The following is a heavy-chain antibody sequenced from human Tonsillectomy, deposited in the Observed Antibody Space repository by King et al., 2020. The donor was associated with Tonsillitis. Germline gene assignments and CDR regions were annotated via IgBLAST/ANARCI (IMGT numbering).Heavy chain of an antibody. V-gene: IGHV3-21*01. J-gene: IGHJ3*02. CDR3: ASLGSYCYYARGAFDI. Sequence: VQLVESGGGLVKPGGSLRLSCAASGFTFSSYNMDWVRQAPGEGLEWVSYISGSSTYIYYADSVKGRFTISRDNAENSGYLQMNSLRAQDTAVYYCASLGSYCYYARGAFDIWRQGPMVTVSS. CDR2: ISGSSTYI. CDR1: GFTFSSYN. D-gene: IGHD3-22*01.